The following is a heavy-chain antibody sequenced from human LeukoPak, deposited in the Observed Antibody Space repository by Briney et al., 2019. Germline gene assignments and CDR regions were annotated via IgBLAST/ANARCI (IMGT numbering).Heavy chain of an antibody. CDR1: GGSISSYY. V-gene: IGHV4-4*07. D-gene: IGHD1-26*01. CDR2: IYTSGST. CDR3: ARGGSGSYFDAFDI. J-gene: IGHJ3*02. Sequence: PSETLSLTCTASGGSISSYYWSWIRQPAGKGLEWIGRIYTSGSTNYNPSLKSRVTMSVDTSKNQFSLKLNSVTAADTAVYYCARGGSGSYFDAFDIWGQGTMGTVSS.